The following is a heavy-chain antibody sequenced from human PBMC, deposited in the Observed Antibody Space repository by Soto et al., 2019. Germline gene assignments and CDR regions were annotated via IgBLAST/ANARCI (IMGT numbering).Heavy chain of an antibody. CDR2: IYSGGGT. V-gene: IGHV3-53*02. CDR1: GCTVSSHY. J-gene: IGHJ4*02. Sequence: EVQLVETGGGLIQPGGSLRLSCAASGCTVSSHYMSWVRQAPGKGLEWVSIIYSGGGTHYAASVKGRLTISIDNSKNTLYIPLNSLSADDTAVYYCARCLTIEDHSAYHYYWGQGTLVTVSP. D-gene: IGHD1-26*01. CDR3: ARCLTIEDHSAYHYY.